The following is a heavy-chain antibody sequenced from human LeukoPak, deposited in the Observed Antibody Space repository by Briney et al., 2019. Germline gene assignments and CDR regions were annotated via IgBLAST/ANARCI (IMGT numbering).Heavy chain of an antibody. D-gene: IGHD3-10*01. CDR1: GFTFSSYA. J-gene: IGHJ5*02. CDR2: ISSNGGST. Sequence: PGGSLRLSCSASGFTFSSYAMHWVRQAPGKGLEYVSAISSNGGSTYYADSVKGRFTTSRDNSKNTLYLQMSSLRAEDTAVYYCVKSIGVGSGSFPFDPWGQGTLSPSPQ. CDR3: VKSIGVGSGSFPFDP. V-gene: IGHV3-64D*06.